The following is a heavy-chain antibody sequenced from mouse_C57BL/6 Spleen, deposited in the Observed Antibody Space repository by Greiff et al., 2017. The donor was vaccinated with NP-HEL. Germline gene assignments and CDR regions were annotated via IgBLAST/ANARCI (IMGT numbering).Heavy chain of an antibody. J-gene: IGHJ2*01. CDR1: GYSITSGYD. D-gene: IGHD5-5*01. Sequence: EVQGVESGPGMVKPSQSLSLTCTVTGYSITSGYDWHWIRHFPGNKLEWMGYISYSGSTNYNPSLKSRISITHDTSKNHFFLKLNSVTTEDTATYYCARADYRRGYYFDYWGQGTTLTVSS. CDR3: ARADYRRGYYFDY. CDR2: ISYSGST. V-gene: IGHV3-1*01.